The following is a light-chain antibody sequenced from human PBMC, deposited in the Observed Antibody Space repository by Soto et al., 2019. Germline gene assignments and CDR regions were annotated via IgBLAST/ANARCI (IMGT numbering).Light chain of an antibody. V-gene: IGLV2-14*01. CDR2: DVG. J-gene: IGLJ3*02. CDR3: SSYTSSRGV. Sequence: QSALTQPASVSGSPGQSITISCTGTSSDVGGSNYVSWYQQHPGKAPKLMIYDVGIRPSGVSNRFSGSKTGNTASLTISGLQAEDEADYYCSSYTSSRGVFGGGTKLTVL. CDR1: SSDVGGSNY.